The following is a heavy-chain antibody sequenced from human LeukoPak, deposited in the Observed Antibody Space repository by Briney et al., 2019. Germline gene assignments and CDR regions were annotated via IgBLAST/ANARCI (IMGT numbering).Heavy chain of an antibody. Sequence: SETLSLTCTVSGGSISSSSYYWGWIRQPPGKGLEWIGSIYYSGSTYYNPSLKSRVTISVDTSKNQFSLKLSSVTAADTAVYYCARSPGYSSSLNGAAFDAFDIWGQGTVVTVSS. J-gene: IGHJ3*02. CDR3: ARSPGYSSSLNGAAFDAFDI. D-gene: IGHD6-13*01. CDR2: IYYSGST. CDR1: GGSISSSSYY. V-gene: IGHV4-39*07.